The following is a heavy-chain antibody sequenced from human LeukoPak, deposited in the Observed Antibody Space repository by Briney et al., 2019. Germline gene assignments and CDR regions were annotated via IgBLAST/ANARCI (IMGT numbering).Heavy chain of an antibody. CDR3: ARVKGSSGSYYNLGHY. Sequence: ASVKVSCKASGYTLTAHYIQWGRQAPGQGLEWMGWIDPNGGATNYAKKFQDRLTMTRDTSISTAFMELSGLRSDDTALYYCARVKGSSGSYYNLGHYWGQGTPATVSS. J-gene: IGHJ4*02. D-gene: IGHD3-10*01. V-gene: IGHV1-2*02. CDR1: GYTLTAHY. CDR2: IDPNGGAT.